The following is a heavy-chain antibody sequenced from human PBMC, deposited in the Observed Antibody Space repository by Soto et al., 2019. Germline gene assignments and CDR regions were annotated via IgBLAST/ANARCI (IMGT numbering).Heavy chain of an antibody. J-gene: IGHJ3*02. CDR2: FDPEDGET. D-gene: IGHD2-8*01. CDR3: ARDVYGHDDFDI. Sequence: ASVKVSCKVSGYTLTELSMHWVRQAPGKGLEWMGGFDPEDGETIYAQKFQGRVTMTKDTSTSTAYMELRSLRSDDTAVYYCARDVYGHDDFDIWGQGTMVTV. CDR1: GYTLTELS. V-gene: IGHV1-24*01.